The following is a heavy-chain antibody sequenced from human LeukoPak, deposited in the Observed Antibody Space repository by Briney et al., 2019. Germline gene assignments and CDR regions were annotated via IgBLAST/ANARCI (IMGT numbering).Heavy chain of an antibody. J-gene: IGHJ2*01. Sequence: SETLSLTCIVSGGSISSYYWSWIRQTPGKGLEWIGYIYYTGSTNYNPSLKSRVTISVDTSENQFSLKLSSVTAADTAVYYCARYGPRWYFDLWGRGTLVTVSS. CDR3: ARYGPRWYFDL. D-gene: IGHD3-10*01. V-gene: IGHV4-59*01. CDR1: GGSISSYY. CDR2: IYYTGST.